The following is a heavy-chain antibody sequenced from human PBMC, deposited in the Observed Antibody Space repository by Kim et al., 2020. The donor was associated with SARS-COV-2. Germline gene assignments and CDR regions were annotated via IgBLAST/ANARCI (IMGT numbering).Heavy chain of an antibody. D-gene: IGHD3-10*01. CDR1: GFIFSNYA. Sequence: GGSLRLSCAASGFIFSNYAMSWVRQAPGKGLEWVSTISGSGGTTHDADSVKGRFTITRDNSENTLYLQMNSLRAEDTAVYYCAKSSMGRGALFDNWGQGTLVTVSS. CDR3: AKSSMGRGALFDN. V-gene: IGHV3-23*01. J-gene: IGHJ4*02. CDR2: ISGSGGTT.